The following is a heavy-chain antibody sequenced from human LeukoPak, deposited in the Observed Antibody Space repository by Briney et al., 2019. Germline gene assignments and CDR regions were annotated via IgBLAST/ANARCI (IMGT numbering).Heavy chain of an antibody. Sequence: SETLSLTCTVSGYSISSGYYWGWIRQPPGKGLEGIGSIYHSGSTYYNPSLKSRVTISVDTSKNQFSLQLSSVTAADTAVYYCARVSDHSSSWYFKSGASYMDVWGKGTTVTVSS. V-gene: IGHV4-38-2*02. CDR3: ARVSDHSSSWYFKSGASYMDV. CDR1: GYSISSGYY. D-gene: IGHD6-13*01. J-gene: IGHJ6*03. CDR2: IYHSGST.